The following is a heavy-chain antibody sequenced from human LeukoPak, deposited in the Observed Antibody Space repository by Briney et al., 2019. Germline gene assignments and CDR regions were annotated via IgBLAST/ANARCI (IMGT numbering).Heavy chain of an antibody. CDR2: IYTSGST. Sequence: SETLSLTCTVSGGSINSYYWSWIRQPAGKGLEWIGRIYTSGSTNYNPSLKSRVTMSVDTSKNQFSLKLSSVTAADTAVHYCARDHSRTSYYFDYWGQGTLVTVSS. CDR3: ARDHSRTSYYFDY. V-gene: IGHV4-4*07. D-gene: IGHD1-14*01. J-gene: IGHJ4*02. CDR1: GGSINSYY.